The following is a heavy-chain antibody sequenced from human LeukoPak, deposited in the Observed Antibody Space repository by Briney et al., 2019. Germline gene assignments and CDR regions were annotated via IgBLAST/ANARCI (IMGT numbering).Heavy chain of an antibody. CDR3: ARDSGIAVAGTYY. D-gene: IGHD6-19*01. J-gene: IGHJ4*02. V-gene: IGHV3-23*01. CDR1: RFTFSMYA. Sequence: GGSLRLSCAASRFTFSMYAMTWVRQAPGKGLEWVSGISDSGGRTFYADSVKGRFTISRDNSKNILYLQMNSLRAEDTAVYYCARDSGIAVAGTYYWGQGTLVTVSS. CDR2: ISDSGGRT.